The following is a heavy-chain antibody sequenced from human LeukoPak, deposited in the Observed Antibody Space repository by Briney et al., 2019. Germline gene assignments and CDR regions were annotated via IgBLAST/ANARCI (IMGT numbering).Heavy chain of an antibody. CDR3: AKRPVPATKYYFDY. CDR1: GFTFSNFV. J-gene: IGHJ4*02. D-gene: IGHD6-19*01. V-gene: IGHV3-23*01. Sequence: GGSLRLSSAASGFTFSNFVMSWVRQAPGKGLQWVSSISASGAATYYADSVKGRFAISRDNSKNTLYLQMNSLRAEDTAVYYCAKRPVPATKYYFDYWGQGTLVSVSS. CDR2: ISASGAAT.